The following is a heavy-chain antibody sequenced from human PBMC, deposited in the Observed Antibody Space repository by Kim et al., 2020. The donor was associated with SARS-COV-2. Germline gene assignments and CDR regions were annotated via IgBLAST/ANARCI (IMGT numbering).Heavy chain of an antibody. CDR2: INTHTGNP. D-gene: IGHD6-13*01. CDR3: ARSSILAATDY. J-gene: IGHJ4*02. V-gene: IGHV7-4-1*02. CDR1: GYTFSSSA. Sequence: ASVKVSCKASGYTFSSSAMNWVRQAPGQGLEWMGSINTHTGNPTYGPGFRVRFVFSLETSVETAYLEISSLTAEDTAVYYCARSSILAATDYWGQGTLV.